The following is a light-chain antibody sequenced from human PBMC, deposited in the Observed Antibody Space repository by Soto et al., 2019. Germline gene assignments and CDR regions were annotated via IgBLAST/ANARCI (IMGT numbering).Light chain of an antibody. V-gene: IGKV1-6*01. CDR3: LQDYNYPWT. J-gene: IGKJ1*01. CDR1: QGIRND. CDR2: AAS. Sequence: AIQMTQSPSSLSASLGYRVTITCRASQGIRNDLGWYQQKPGKAPTLLIYAASSLQIGVPSRFSGSGSGTDFTLTISSLQPEDFATYYCLQDYNYPWTFGQGTKVEIK.